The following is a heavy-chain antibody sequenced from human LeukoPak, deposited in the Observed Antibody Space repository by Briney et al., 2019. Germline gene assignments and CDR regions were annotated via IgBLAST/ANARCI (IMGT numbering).Heavy chain of an antibody. CDR2: ISSSSSYI. CDR1: GFTFSDYY. J-gene: IGHJ3*02. D-gene: IGHD3-22*01. Sequence: GGSLRLSCAASGFTFSDYYMSWIRQAPGKGLEWVSSISSSSSYIYYADSVKGRFTISRDNAKNSLYLQMNSLRAEDTAVYYCARDALPKYYYDSSGYYYDAFDIWGQGTMVTVSS. CDR3: ARDALPKYYYDSSGYYYDAFDI. V-gene: IGHV3-11*06.